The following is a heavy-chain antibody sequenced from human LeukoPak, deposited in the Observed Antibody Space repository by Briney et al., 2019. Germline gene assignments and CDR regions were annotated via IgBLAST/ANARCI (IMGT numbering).Heavy chain of an antibody. Sequence: SETLSLTCTVSGGSISSSSYYWGWIRQPPGKGLEWIGSIYYSGSTYYNPSLKSRVTISVDTSKNQFSLKLSSVTAADTAVYYCGRVAVATITVGWFDPWGQGTLVTVSS. V-gene: IGHV4-39*07. CDR1: GGSISSSSYY. CDR2: IYYSGST. D-gene: IGHD5-12*01. J-gene: IGHJ5*02. CDR3: GRVAVATITVGWFDP.